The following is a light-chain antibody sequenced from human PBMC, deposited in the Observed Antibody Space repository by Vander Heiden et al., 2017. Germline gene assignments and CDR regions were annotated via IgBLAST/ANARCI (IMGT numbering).Light chain of an antibody. CDR1: SANIGAGYD. V-gene: IGLV1-40*01. Sequence: QSVLTQPPSVSGAPGQRVTISCTGSSANIGAGYDVRCYQQLPGTAPKLLIYGNSNRPSGVTDRFSGSKSGTSASLAINGLQAEDEADYYCQADDSSLSGSYVFGTGTKVTVL. CDR3: QADDSSLSGSYV. J-gene: IGLJ1*01. CDR2: GNS.